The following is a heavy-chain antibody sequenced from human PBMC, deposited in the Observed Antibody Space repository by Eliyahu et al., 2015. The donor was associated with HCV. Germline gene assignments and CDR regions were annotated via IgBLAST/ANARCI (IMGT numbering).Heavy chain of an antibody. CDR3: ASGGGGIAVAGTGGWFDP. Sequence: QVQLQESGPGLVKPSETLSLTCTVSGGSIXTYXGRWIRQPPGKGLEWIGYIHYSGSTNYNPSLKSRVTISVDTSKNQFSLKLTSVTAADTAVYYCASGGGGIAVAGTGGWFDPWGQGTLVTVSS. D-gene: IGHD6-19*01. CDR2: IHYSGST. V-gene: IGHV4-59*01. J-gene: IGHJ5*02. CDR1: GGSIXTYX.